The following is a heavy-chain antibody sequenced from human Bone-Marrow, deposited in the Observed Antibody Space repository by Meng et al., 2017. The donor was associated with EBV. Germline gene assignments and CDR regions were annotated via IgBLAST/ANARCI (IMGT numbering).Heavy chain of an antibody. D-gene: IGHD3-10*01. Sequence: QGLLVQSGAEVKKPGSSVKVSCKTSGGTFRSDAVSWVRQAPGQGLEWMGGLIPMSDAPHYAQKFQDRVRITADESTSTHYMDLSGLRSEDTAVYYCASESGRGFTPDYWGQGTLVTVSS. J-gene: IGHJ4*02. CDR3: ASESGRGFTPDY. V-gene: IGHV1-69*01. CDR1: GGTFRSDA. CDR2: LIPMSDAP.